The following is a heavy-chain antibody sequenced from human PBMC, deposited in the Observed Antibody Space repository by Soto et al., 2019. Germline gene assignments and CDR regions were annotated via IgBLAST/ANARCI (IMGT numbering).Heavy chain of an antibody. V-gene: IGHV4-39*01. Sequence: QLQLQESGPGLVKPSETLSLTCTVSGGSISSSSYYWGWIRQPPGKGLEWIGSIYYSGSTYYNPSLKSRVTISVDTSKNQFSLKLSSVTAADTAVYYSASRLPTMVRGVFFDYWGQGTLVTVSS. CDR1: GGSISSSSYY. D-gene: IGHD3-10*01. J-gene: IGHJ4*02. CDR3: ASRLPTMVRGVFFDY. CDR2: IYYSGST.